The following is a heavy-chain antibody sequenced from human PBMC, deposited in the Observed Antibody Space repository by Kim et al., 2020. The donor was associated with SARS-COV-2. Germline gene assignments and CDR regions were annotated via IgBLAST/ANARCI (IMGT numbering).Heavy chain of an antibody. CDR3: ARGFRLLWFGEGPGYFDY. J-gene: IGHJ4*02. V-gene: IGHV4-34*01. D-gene: IGHD3-10*01. CDR2: INHSGST. CDR1: GGSFSGYY. Sequence: SETLSLTCAVYGGSFSGYYWSWIRQPPGKGLEWIGEINHSGSTNYNPSLKSRVTISVDTSKNQFSLKLSSVTAADTAVYYCARGFRLLWFGEGPGYFDYWGQGTLVTVSS.